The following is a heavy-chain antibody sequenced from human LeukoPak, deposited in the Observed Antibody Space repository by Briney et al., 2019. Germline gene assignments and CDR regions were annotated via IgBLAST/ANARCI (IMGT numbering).Heavy chain of an antibody. CDR3: ANSIDFDYGDYYFDY. V-gene: IGHV4-61*02. Sequence: SGTLSLTCTVSGGSISSGSYYWSWIRQPAGKGLEWIGRIYTSGSTNYNPSLKSRVTISLDTSKNQFSLKLGSVTAADTAVYYCANSIDFDYGDYYFDYWGQGALVTISS. J-gene: IGHJ4*02. D-gene: IGHD4-17*01. CDR1: GGSISSGSYY. CDR2: IYTSGST.